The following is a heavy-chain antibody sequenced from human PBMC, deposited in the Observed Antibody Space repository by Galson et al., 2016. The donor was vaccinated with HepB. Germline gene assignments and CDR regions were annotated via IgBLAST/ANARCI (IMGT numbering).Heavy chain of an antibody. CDR1: GFTFSSYA. CDR2: ISYDGSNK. Sequence: SLRLSCAASGFTFSSYAMHWVRQAPGKGLEWVAVISYDGSNKYYADSVKGRFTISRDNSKDTLYLQMNTLRADDTALYYCARETQGGVFGMDVWGQGTTVTVSS. V-gene: IGHV3-30*04. D-gene: IGHD1-26*01. CDR3: ARETQGGVFGMDV. J-gene: IGHJ6*02.